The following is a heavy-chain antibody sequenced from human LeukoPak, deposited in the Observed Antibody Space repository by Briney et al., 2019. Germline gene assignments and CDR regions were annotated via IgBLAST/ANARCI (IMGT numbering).Heavy chain of an antibody. D-gene: IGHD4-17*01. Sequence: GASVKVSCKASGGTFSSYAISLVRQAPGQGLEWMGGIIPIFGTANYAEKFQGRVTITADESTNTAYMELSSLRSEDTAVYYCARVPYGVDQYYFDYWGQGTLVTVSS. CDR2: IIPIFGTA. J-gene: IGHJ4*02. CDR3: ARVPYGVDQYYFDY. V-gene: IGHV1-69*13. CDR1: GGTFSSYA.